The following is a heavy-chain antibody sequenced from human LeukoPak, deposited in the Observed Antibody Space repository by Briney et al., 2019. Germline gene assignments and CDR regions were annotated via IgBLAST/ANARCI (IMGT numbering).Heavy chain of an antibody. D-gene: IGHD1-7*01. CDR1: GFTFSSYE. V-gene: IGHV3-48*03. J-gene: IGHJ4*02. Sequence: AESLRLSCAASGFTFSSYEMNWVRQAPGKGLEWVSYISTSGNTRYNADSVKGRFTISRDNAKNSLSLQMNSLRVEDTAVYYCARELSGTTSCYFDYWGQGTLVTVSS. CDR3: ARELSGTTSCYFDY. CDR2: ISTSGNTR.